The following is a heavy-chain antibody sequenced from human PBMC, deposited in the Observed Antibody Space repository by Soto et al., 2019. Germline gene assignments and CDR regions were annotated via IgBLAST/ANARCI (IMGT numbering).Heavy chain of an antibody. CDR2: IDPSDSST. CDR3: AATGYTYGYHFDH. Sequence: EVQLVQSGAEVKKPGESLRISCKASGYTFTSYWITWVRQMPGKGLEWMGRIDPSDSSTNYGPSFQGHVTISTDKSITTAHLQWTSLKVSDTAIYYCAATGYTYGYHFDHWGQGSQVTVSS. V-gene: IGHV5-10-1*03. D-gene: IGHD5-18*01. CDR1: GYTFTSYW. J-gene: IGHJ4*02.